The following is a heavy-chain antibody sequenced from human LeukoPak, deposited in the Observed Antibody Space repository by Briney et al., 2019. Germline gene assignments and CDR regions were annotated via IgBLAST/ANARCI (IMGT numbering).Heavy chain of an antibody. J-gene: IGHJ6*03. CDR3: AKSYCSGSYYYYYYMDV. CDR1: GFTFGSYG. D-gene: IGHD3-10*01. V-gene: IGHV3-33*06. CDR2: IRYDGSNK. Sequence: GGSLRLSCAASGFTFGSYGMHWVRQAPGKGLEWVAVIRYDGSNKYYADSVKGRFTISRDNSKNTLYLQMNSLRAEDTAVYYGAKSYCSGSYYYYYYMDVWGKGTTVTVSS.